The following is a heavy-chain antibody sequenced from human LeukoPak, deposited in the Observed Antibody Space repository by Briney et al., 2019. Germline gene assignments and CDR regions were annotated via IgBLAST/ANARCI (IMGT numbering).Heavy chain of an antibody. D-gene: IGHD2-15*01. V-gene: IGHV4-59*01. Sequence: SETLSLTCSVSGGSISGYYWSWIRQPPGKGVEWIGYMYYSGGTKYNPSLKSRVTISVDKSKNHFSLKLSSVTAADTAVYYCGRFSVVGASIDYWGQGTLDTVSS. CDR1: GGSISGYY. J-gene: IGHJ4*02. CDR2: MYYSGGT. CDR3: GRFSVVGASIDY.